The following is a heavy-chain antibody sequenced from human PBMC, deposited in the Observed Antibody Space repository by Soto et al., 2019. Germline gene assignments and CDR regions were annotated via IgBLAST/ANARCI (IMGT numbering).Heavy chain of an antibody. CDR2: ISGSADGT. CDR1: GFTFDSYA. Sequence: EVKLLESGGGLAQPGGSLRLSCVGSGFTFDSYAISWVRQAPGERLQWIAAISGSADGTDYAHSVRGRFTISRDNAKKTVHLQMDSLRVEDTAVYFCAKDTVGGYSFWSGYYSDGLDVWGQWTLVSV. J-gene: IGHJ3*01. V-gene: IGHV3-23*01. D-gene: IGHD3-3*01. CDR3: AKDTVGGYSFWSGYYSDGLDV.